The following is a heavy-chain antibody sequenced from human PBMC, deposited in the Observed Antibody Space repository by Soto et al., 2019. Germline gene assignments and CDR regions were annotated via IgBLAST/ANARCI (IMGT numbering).Heavy chain of an antibody. CDR1: GFTFSSYS. CDR2: IDEYGSTI. Sequence: GSLRLSCAASGFTFSSYSMDWVRQAPGKGLLWVSRIDEYGSTINYADSVKGRFTISRDNARNTLYLEMNSLRAEDTALYYCTRDIGGKGAYWGPGTLVTVSS. V-gene: IGHV3-74*01. CDR3: TRDIGGKGAY. D-gene: IGHD3-10*01. J-gene: IGHJ4*02.